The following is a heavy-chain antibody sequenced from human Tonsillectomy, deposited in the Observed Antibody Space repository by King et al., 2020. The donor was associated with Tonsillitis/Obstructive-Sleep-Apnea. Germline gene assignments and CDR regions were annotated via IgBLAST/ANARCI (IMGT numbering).Heavy chain of an antibody. J-gene: IGHJ3*02. D-gene: IGHD6-19*01. CDR2: VYWNGGST. V-gene: IGHV3-20*04. CDR3: ARARSSGWGDDAFDI. Sequence: VQLVESGGGVVRPGGSLRLSCAASGFTFDDYGMSWVRQAPGKGLEWVSGVYWNGGSTGYADSLKGRFTISRDNAKNSLYLQMNSLRAEDTALYYCARARSSGWGDDAFDIWGQGTMVTVSS. CDR1: GFTFDDYG.